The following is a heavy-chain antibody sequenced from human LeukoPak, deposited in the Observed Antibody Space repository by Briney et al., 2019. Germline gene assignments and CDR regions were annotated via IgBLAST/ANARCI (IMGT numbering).Heavy chain of an antibody. Sequence: GGSLRLSCAAAGFTFSSYEMNWVRQAPGKGLEWVSYISSSGSTIYYADSVKGRFTISRDNAKNSLYLQMNSLRAEDTAVYYCAAGYYHGGLNYWGQGTLVTVSS. J-gene: IGHJ4*02. CDR2: ISSSGSTI. V-gene: IGHV3-48*03. CDR1: GFTFSSYE. D-gene: IGHD3-22*01. CDR3: AAGYYHGGLNY.